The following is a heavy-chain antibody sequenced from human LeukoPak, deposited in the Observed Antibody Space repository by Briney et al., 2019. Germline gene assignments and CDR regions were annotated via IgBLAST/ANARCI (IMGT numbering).Heavy chain of an antibody. V-gene: IGHV3-7*01. CDR1: GFTFRDYA. Sequence: GGSLRLSCAASGFTFRDYAMSWVRQAPGKGLEWVANIKEDGSGKNYVYSVKGRFTISRDNAKNSLYLQMNSLRAEDTGVYYCARDKYCSDDNCDGGSKFDYWGQGTLVTVSS. J-gene: IGHJ4*02. CDR3: ARDKYCSDDNCDGGSKFDY. CDR2: IKEDGSGK. D-gene: IGHD2-15*01.